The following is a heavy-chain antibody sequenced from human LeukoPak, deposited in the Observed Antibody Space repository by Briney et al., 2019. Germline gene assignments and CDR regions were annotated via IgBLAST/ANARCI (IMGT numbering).Heavy chain of an antibody. CDR3: ARDPTLSGSYYGVFDY. CDR1: GYSISSGYY. J-gene: IGHJ4*02. CDR2: IYHSGST. Sequence: PSETLSLTCAVSGYSISSGYYWGWIRQPPGKGLEWIGSIYHSGSTYYNPSLKSRVTISVDTSKNQFSLKLSSVTAADTAVYYCARDPTLSGSYYGVFDYWGQGTLVTVSS. D-gene: IGHD1-26*01. V-gene: IGHV4-38-2*02.